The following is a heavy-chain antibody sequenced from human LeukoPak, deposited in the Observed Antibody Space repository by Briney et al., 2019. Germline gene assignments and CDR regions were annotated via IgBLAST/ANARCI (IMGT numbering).Heavy chain of an antibody. CDR1: GGSFSGYY. CDR3: ARGVVGVIEVRVYYVDY. CDR2: INHSGIT. D-gene: IGHD2-21*01. Sequence: SETLSLTCAVYGGSFSGYYWTWLPQPPGKGLEWIGEINHSGITNYNPSLKSRVTMSLDTSKSQFSLKLSSVTAADTALYYCARGVVGVIEVRVYYVDYWGQGTLVTVSS. J-gene: IGHJ4*02. V-gene: IGHV4-34*01.